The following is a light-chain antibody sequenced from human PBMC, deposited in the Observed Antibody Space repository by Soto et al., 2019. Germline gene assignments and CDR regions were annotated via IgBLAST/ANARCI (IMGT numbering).Light chain of an antibody. Sequence: DSHMTQAPSYLSASVGDRVTFNCRASQSISSYLNWYQQKPGKAPKLLIYGAVNLQSGVPSRFSGSGSGTDFTLTISSLQPEDFATYYCQQSYSSPRTFGGGTKVDVK. J-gene: IGKJ4*01. CDR3: QQSYSSPRT. V-gene: IGKV1-39*01. CDR2: GAV. CDR1: QSISSY.